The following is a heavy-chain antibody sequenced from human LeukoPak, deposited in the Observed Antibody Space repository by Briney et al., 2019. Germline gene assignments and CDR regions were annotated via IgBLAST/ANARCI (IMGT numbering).Heavy chain of an antibody. D-gene: IGHD3-10*01. V-gene: IGHV3-30*18. CDR3: AKDRLLLARGVIDAFDI. Sequence: GGSLRLSCAASGFTFSTYGMHWVRQAPGNGREWVAVISYDGDNKYFADSVKGRFTISRDNSKNTLYLQMNSLRAEDTAVYYCAKDRLLLARGVIDAFDIWGQGTMVTVSS. CDR2: ISYDGDNK. CDR1: GFTFSTYG. J-gene: IGHJ3*02.